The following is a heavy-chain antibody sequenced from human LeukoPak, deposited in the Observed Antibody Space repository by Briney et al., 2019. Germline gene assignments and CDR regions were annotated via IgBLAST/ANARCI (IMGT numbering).Heavy chain of an antibody. CDR3: ARDNSVGDTAWWFDP. V-gene: IGHV1-8*03. CDR2: MNPNSGNT. CDR1: GYTFTSYD. D-gene: IGHD1-26*01. Sequence: ASVKVSCKASGYTFTSYDINWVRQATGQGLEWMGWMNPNSGNTGYAQRFQGRVTITRNTSISTAYIELSGLRSEDTAVYYCARDNSVGDTAWWFDPWGQGTLVAVSS. J-gene: IGHJ5*02.